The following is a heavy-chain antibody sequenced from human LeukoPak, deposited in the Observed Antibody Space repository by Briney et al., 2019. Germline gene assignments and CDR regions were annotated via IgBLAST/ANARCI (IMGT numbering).Heavy chain of an antibody. D-gene: IGHD2-21*02. CDR3: ARDYCGGDCFPDY. Sequence: ASVKVSCKASGGTFSSYAISWVRQAPGQGLEWMGRINPNSGDTNYAQKFQGRVTMTRDTSISTAYMELSRLRSDDTAVYYCARDYCGGDCFPDYWGQGTLVTVSS. V-gene: IGHV1-2*06. CDR1: GGTFSSYA. J-gene: IGHJ4*02. CDR2: INPNSGDT.